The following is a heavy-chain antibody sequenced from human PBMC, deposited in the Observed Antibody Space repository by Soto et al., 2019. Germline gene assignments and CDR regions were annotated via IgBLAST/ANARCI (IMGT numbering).Heavy chain of an antibody. CDR1: GFTFSSYS. D-gene: IGHD2-15*01. CDR3: ARDLQFENCSGGSCYSSGYFQH. CDR2: ISSSSSYI. J-gene: IGHJ1*01. V-gene: IGHV3-21*01. Sequence: EVQLVESGGGLVKPGGSLRLSCAASGFTFSSYSMNWVRQAPGKGLEWVSSISSSSSYIYYADSVKGRFTISRDNAKNSLYLQMNSLRAEDTAVYYCARDLQFENCSGGSCYSSGYFQHWGQGTLVTVSS.